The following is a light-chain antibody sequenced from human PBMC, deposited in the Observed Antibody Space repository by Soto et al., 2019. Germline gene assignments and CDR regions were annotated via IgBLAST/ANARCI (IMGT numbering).Light chain of an antibody. CDR2: GTS. J-gene: IGKJ1*01. Sequence: AIQMTQSPSSLSASVGDRVTITCRASQGIRDEVGWYQQRPGEAPRLLIYGTSNLQGGVPSRFSGSGSGTDFTLTISSLQPEDCATYYCLQDNDYPRTFGQGTKVEIK. CDR3: LQDNDYPRT. V-gene: IGKV1-6*01. CDR1: QGIRDE.